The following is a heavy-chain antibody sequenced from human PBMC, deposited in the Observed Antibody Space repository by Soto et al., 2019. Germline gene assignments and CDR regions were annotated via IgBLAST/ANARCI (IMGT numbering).Heavy chain of an antibody. CDR1: GGSINSGGYY. CDR3: ARESPRELAYYLGF. D-gene: IGHD3-16*01. V-gene: IGHV4-31*03. CDR2: IFYSRTT. Sequence: SDTLSLTCTVCGGSINSGGYYWTWIRQHPGKGLEWIGYIFYSRTTSYNPSLKSRVTISGDTSKNQFSLTLRSVTAADSAVYYCARESPRELAYYLGFWGQGTPVTVSS. J-gene: IGHJ4*02.